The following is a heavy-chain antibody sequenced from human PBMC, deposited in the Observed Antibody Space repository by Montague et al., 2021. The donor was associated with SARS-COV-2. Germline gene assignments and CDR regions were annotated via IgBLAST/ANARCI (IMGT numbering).Heavy chain of an antibody. Sequence: TLSLTCTVSGCSISSGGYYWSWIRPHPGRGLEWIGYIYYSGSTYYKSSLKSRVTISVDTSKNQFSLKLSSVTAADTAVYYCARDVGWYSSSWFDYWGQGTLVTVSS. J-gene: IGHJ5*01. CDR3: ARDVGWYSSSWFDY. D-gene: IGHD6-13*01. V-gene: IGHV4-31*03. CDR1: GCSISSGGYY. CDR2: IYYSGST.